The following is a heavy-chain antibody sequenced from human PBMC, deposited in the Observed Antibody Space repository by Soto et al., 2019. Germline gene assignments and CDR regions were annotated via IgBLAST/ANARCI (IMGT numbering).Heavy chain of an antibody. D-gene: IGHD3-22*01. CDR3: ATAGSSGYYHDY. Sequence: QVQLVQSGAEVKETGASVKVSCKASGYTFTSYGLNWVRQAPGQGLEWMGWISAYNGNTNYAQKFQGRVTMTKDTSRSTAYIELRSLRHDDTAVYYCATAGSSGYYHDYWGHGAQVTVSA. CDR2: ISAYNGNT. J-gene: IGHJ4*01. CDR1: GYTFTSYG. V-gene: IGHV1-18*01.